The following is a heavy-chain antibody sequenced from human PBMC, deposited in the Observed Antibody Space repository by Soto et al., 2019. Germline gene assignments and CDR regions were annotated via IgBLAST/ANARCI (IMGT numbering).Heavy chain of an antibody. CDR3: ARDRSADRFVQYFQH. V-gene: IGHV3-74*03. CDR1: GFTFSGYW. CDR2: IKSDGSGT. Sequence: GGSLRLSCAASGFTFSGYWMHWVRQAPGKGLEWVSRIKSDGSGTTYADSVKGRFSISRDNAKNTVYLQMDSLRVEDTAVYYCARDRSADRFVQYFQHWGPGTLVTVSS. D-gene: IGHD6-19*01. J-gene: IGHJ1*01.